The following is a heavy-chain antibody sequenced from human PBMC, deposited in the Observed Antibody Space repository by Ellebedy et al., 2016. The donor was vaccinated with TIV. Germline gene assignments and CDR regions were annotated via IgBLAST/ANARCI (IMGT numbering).Heavy chain of an antibody. J-gene: IGHJ4*02. D-gene: IGHD1-26*01. CDR3: ARGRGSGSFLIDY. CDR2: ISYDGTTK. CDR1: GFTFSNYD. Sequence: GESLKISCAASGFTFSNYDMHWVRQAPGKGLEWVAIISYDGTTKHYADSVRGRFTVSSDNSKNTVYLQMNSLRREDTAVYYCARGRGSGSFLIDYWGQGTLVTVSS. V-gene: IGHV3-30*03.